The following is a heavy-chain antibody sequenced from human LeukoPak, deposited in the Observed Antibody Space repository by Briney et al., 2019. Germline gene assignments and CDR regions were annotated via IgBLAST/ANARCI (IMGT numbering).Heavy chain of an antibody. CDR2: TSSSDAGT. Sequence: GGSLRLSCAASGFTLSSYAMSWVRQAPGKGLEWVSATSSSDAGTYYAESVRGRFTISRDNAKNSLYLQMNSLRAEDTAVYYCARDQGFGADCSSTSCPYYYYYYMDVWGKGTTVTVSS. CDR3: ARDQGFGADCSSTSCPYYYYYYMDV. V-gene: IGHV3-23*01. D-gene: IGHD2-2*01. CDR1: GFTLSSYA. J-gene: IGHJ6*03.